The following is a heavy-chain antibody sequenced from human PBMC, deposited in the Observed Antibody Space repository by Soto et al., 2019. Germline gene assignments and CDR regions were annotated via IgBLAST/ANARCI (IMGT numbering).Heavy chain of an antibody. J-gene: IGHJ4*02. D-gene: IGHD3-22*01. CDR3: ASSYDSSGYYYLY. V-gene: IGHV4-31*03. Sequence: SETLSLTCPVSGGSISSGGYYWSWIRQHPGKGLEWIGYIYYSGSTYYNPSLKSRVTISVDTSKNQFSLKLSSVTAADTAVYYCASSYDSSGYYYLYWGQGTLVTVSS. CDR2: IYYSGST. CDR1: GGSISSGGYY.